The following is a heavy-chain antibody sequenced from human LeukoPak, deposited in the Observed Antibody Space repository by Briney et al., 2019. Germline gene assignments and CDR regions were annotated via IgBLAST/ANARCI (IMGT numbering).Heavy chain of an antibody. D-gene: IGHD2-2*01. Sequence: GGSLRLSCAASGFTFSSFGMHWVRQAPGKGLEWVAGLSYDGSSKYYADSVKGRFTISRDNSRNTLYLQMNSLRAEDTAIYYCAKDLNARVFTSCPDFWGQGTLVTVSS. CDR2: LSYDGSSK. CDR3: AKDLNARVFTSCPDF. CDR1: GFTFSSFG. V-gene: IGHV3-30*18. J-gene: IGHJ4*02.